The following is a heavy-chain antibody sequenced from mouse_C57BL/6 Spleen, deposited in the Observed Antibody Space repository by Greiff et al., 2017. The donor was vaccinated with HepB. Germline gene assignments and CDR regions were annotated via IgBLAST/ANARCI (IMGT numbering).Heavy chain of an antibody. J-gene: IGHJ3*01. CDR3: AHRGYGSSYGAY. D-gene: IGHD1-1*01. V-gene: IGHV14-4*01. CDR2: FDPENGDT. Sequence: VQLQQSGAELVRPGASVKLSCTASGFNIKDDYMHWVNQRPEQDLEWIGWFDPENGDTEYASNFQGKATITADTSSNPAYLQLSSLTSEDTAVYYCAHRGYGSSYGAYWGQGTLVTVSA. CDR1: GFNIKDDY.